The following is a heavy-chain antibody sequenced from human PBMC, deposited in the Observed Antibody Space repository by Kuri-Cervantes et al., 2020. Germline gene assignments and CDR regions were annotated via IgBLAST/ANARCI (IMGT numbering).Heavy chain of an antibody. Sequence: GGSLRLSCEASGFTLSTYGIHWVRQAPGKGLEWVSGISGRAAITFYADSVKGRFSISRDSPKNTLYLQMNSLRVDDTAVYYCAKGDRNSGWYPWGQGTLVTVSS. CDR1: GFTLSTYG. D-gene: IGHD6-19*01. CDR2: ISGRAAIT. J-gene: IGHJ5*02. CDR3: AKGDRNSGWYP. V-gene: IGHV3-23*01.